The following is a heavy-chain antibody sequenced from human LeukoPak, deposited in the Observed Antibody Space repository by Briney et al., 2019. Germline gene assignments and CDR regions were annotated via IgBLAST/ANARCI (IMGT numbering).Heavy chain of an antibody. CDR1: GFTLSSYG. CDR3: ARDGVVVVPAAFDY. V-gene: IGHV3-20*04. Sequence: GGSLRLSCAASGFTLSSYGMSWVRQAPGKGLEWVSGINWNGGSTGYADSVKGRFTISRDNAKNSLYLQMNSLRAEDTALYYCARDGVVVVPAAFDYWGQGTLVTVSS. D-gene: IGHD2-2*01. CDR2: INWNGGST. J-gene: IGHJ4*02.